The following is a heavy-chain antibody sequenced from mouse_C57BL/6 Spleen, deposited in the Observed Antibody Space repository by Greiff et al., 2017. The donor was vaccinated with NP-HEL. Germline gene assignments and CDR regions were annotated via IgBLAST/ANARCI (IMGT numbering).Heavy chain of an antibody. CDR1: GYTFTSYT. V-gene: IGHV1-4*01. CDR3: ARGYYGSSLYYFDY. D-gene: IGHD1-1*01. J-gene: IGHJ2*01. CDR2: INPSSGYA. Sequence: QVQLQQSGAELARPGASVKMSCKASGYTFTSYTMHWVKQRPGQGLEWIGYINPSSGYATYNQKFKDKATLTADKSSSTAYMQLSSLTSEDSAVYYCARGYYGSSLYYFDYWGQGTTLTVSS.